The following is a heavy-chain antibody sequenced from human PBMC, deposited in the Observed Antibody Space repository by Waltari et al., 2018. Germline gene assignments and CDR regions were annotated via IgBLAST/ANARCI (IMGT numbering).Heavy chain of an antibody. Sequence: EVQLVESGGGLVKPGGSLRLSCADSGFKSSDYAMNWVRQAPGKGLEWVSSIGSSSSFMDYADSVRGRFTVSRDNAKNTLYLQMDTLRAEDTAVYYCSREGAEQWVVEDYGMDVWGQGTTVTVS. V-gene: IGHV3-21*02. CDR3: SREGAEQWVVEDYGMDV. J-gene: IGHJ6*02. CDR1: GFKSSDYA. D-gene: IGHD6-19*01. CDR2: IGSSSSFM.